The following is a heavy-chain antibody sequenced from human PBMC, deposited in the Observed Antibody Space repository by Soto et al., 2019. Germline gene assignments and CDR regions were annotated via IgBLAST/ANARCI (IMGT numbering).Heavy chain of an antibody. CDR2: GLRHEFV. CDR1: GGSISDHY. Sequence: SETLSLTSTVSGGSISDHYLSWTRQPPGKGLEWIGYGLRHEFVGTNPSLTSRVTISVDTSKKQFSLRLNSVTAVDTAVYYCVAGPDHAKSAYWGQGTLVTVSS. CDR3: VAGPDHAKSAY. J-gene: IGHJ4*01. V-gene: IGHV4-59*11.